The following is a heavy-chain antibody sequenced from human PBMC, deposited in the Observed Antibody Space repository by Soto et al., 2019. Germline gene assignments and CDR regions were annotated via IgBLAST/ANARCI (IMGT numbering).Heavy chain of an antibody. Sequence: SETLSLTCAVSGGSFSCYFVTWIRQAPGKGLEWIGEITHSGGTNYNSSLKSRVMISVDTSKKQFSLILSSVTAADTAVYYCARDRQFYHFWSGYENEGPDGLDVWGQGTTVTVSS. CDR2: ITHSGGT. CDR1: GGSFSCYF. CDR3: ARDRQFYHFWSGYENEGPDGLDV. J-gene: IGHJ6*02. V-gene: IGHV4-34*01. D-gene: IGHD3-3*02.